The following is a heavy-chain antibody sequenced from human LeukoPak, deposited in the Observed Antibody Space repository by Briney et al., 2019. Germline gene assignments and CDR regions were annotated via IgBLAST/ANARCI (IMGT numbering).Heavy chain of an antibody. D-gene: IGHD3-22*01. CDR3: ARSWYYDSNGYYFDY. V-gene: IGHV4-34*01. J-gene: IGHJ4*02. CDR1: GGSFSGYY. Sequence: PSETLSLTCAVYGGSFSGYYWSWIRQPPGKGLEWIGEINHSGSTNYNPSLKSRVTISVDTSKNQFSLKLSSVTAADTAVYYCARSWYYDSNGYYFDYWGQGTLVTVSS. CDR2: INHSGST.